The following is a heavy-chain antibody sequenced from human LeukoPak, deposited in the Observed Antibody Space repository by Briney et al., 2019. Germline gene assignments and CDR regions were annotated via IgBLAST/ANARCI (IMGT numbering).Heavy chain of an antibody. V-gene: IGHV3-23*01. CDR2: ISYGDGGT. CDR1: GFTFSNYA. CDR3: ARDAIPYYDFWSGYYQYYYYYGMDV. Sequence: PGGSLRLSCETSGFTFSNYAMSWVRQAPGRGLEWVSGISYGDGGTYYADSVKGRFTISRDNAKNTLYLQMNSLRAEDTAVYYCARDAIPYYDFWSGYYQYYYYYGMDVWGQGTTVTVSS. J-gene: IGHJ6*02. D-gene: IGHD3-3*01.